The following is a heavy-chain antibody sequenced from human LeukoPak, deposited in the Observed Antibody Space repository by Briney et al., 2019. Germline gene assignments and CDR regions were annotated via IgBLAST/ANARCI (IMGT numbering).Heavy chain of an antibody. CDR2: IKQGGSEI. CDR1: GFAFSGYS. D-gene: IGHD5-24*01. CDR3: ARVRDAYNHPVVYFDY. J-gene: IGHJ4*02. Sequence: GGSLRLSCAASGFAFSGYSMSWVRQAPGKGLEWVSNIKQGGSEIYYVESVKGRFTISRDNAKNSLYLQMNSLRVEDTAVYYCARVRDAYNHPVVYFDYWGQGTLVTVSS. V-gene: IGHV3-7*05.